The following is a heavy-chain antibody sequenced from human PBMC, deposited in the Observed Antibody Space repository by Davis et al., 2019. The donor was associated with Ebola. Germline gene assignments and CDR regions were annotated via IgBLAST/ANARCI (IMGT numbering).Heavy chain of an antibody. J-gene: IGHJ3*02. D-gene: IGHD3-10*02. V-gene: IGHV4-39*07. CDR1: GGSISSSSYY. CDR3: AREYVRTWAFDI. Sequence: MPGGSLRLSCTVSGGSISSSSYYWGWIRQPPGKGLEWIGSIYYSGSTYYNPSLKSRVTISVDTSKNHFSLKLSSVTAADTAVYYCAREYVRTWAFDIWGQGTMVTVSS. CDR2: IYYSGST.